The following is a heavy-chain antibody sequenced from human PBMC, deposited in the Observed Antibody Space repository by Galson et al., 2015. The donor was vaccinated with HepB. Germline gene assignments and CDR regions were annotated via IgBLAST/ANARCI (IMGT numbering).Heavy chain of an antibody. J-gene: IGHJ4*02. V-gene: IGHV4-34*01. CDR1: GGSFSGYY. CDR3: ARWEYDILTL. Sequence: ETLSLTCAVYGGSFSGYYWSWIRQPPGKGLEWIGEINHSGSTNYNPSLKSRVTISVDTSKNQFSLKLSSVTAADTAVYYCARWEYDILTLWGQGTLVTVSS. CDR2: INHSGST. D-gene: IGHD3-9*01.